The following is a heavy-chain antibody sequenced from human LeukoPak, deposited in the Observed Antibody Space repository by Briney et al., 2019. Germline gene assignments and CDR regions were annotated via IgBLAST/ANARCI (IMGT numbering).Heavy chain of an antibody. CDR3: ARMYSSSSPFDY. CDR2: ITTLSSYI. D-gene: IGHD6-6*01. V-gene: IGHV3-21*01. CDR1: GFTFGSYS. J-gene: IGHJ4*02. Sequence: GGSPRLSCATSGFTFGSYSMNWVRQAPGKGLEWVSSITTLSSYIYYADSVEGRFTISRDKAKNSLYLQLNSLSAEDTAVYYCARMYSSSSPFDYWGQGTLVTVSS.